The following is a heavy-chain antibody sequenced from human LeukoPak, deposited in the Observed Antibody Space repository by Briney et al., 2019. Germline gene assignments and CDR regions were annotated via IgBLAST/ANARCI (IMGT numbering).Heavy chain of an antibody. CDR1: GFTFSSYG. V-gene: IGHV3-48*02. Sequence: GGSLRLSCAASGFTFSSYGMNWVRQTPGKGLEWVSYIGTSSSTIYYADSVKGRFTISRDSATNSLYLQMNSLRDEDTAVYYCARHDYGGNSGDYWGQGTLVTVSS. D-gene: IGHD4-23*01. CDR2: IGTSSSTI. CDR3: ARHDYGGNSGDY. J-gene: IGHJ4*02.